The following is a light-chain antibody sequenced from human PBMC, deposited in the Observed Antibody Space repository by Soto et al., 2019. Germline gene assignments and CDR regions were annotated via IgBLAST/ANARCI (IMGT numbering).Light chain of an antibody. CDR3: MQALQTPPG. Sequence: DLVMTQSPLSLPVTPGEPASISCRSSQSLLHXXXXXXLDWYLQKPGQSPQLLIYLGSNRAXGVXXXXXXXXXXXXXXXXISRVEAEDVGVYYCMQALQTPPGFGQGTRLEIK. CDR1: QSLLHXXXXXX. CDR2: LGS. V-gene: IGKV2-28*01. J-gene: IGKJ5*01.